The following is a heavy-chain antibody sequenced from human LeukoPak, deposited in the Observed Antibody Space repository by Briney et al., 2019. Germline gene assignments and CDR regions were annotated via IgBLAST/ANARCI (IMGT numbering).Heavy chain of an antibody. J-gene: IGHJ4*02. CDR3: ARGGDTAMVPRAYFDY. Sequence: ASVKVSCKASGYIFTSYYMHWVRQAPGQGLEWMGIINPSGSSTSYAQKFQGRVTMTRDTSTSTVYMELSSLRSEDTAVYYCARGGDTAMVPRAYFDYWGQGTLVTVSS. D-gene: IGHD5-18*01. CDR2: INPSGSST. CDR1: GYIFTSYY. V-gene: IGHV1-46*01.